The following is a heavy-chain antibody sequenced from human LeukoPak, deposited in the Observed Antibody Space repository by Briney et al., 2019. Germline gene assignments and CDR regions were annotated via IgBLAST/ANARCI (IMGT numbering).Heavy chain of an antibody. Sequence: PGGSLRLSCAASGFTFSNYAMSWVRQAPGKGLEWVSAVSGSGDTTYYAESVKGRFTISRDNSKNTLYLQMNSLRAEDTALYYCASLDYFDSSDYGDYWGQGTLVTVSS. V-gene: IGHV3-23*01. CDR1: GFTFSNYA. CDR2: VSGSGDTT. J-gene: IGHJ4*02. D-gene: IGHD3-22*01. CDR3: ASLDYFDSSDYGDY.